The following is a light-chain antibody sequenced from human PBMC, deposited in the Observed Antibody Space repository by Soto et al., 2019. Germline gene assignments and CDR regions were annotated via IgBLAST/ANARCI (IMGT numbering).Light chain of an antibody. CDR2: GTS. CDR1: QGVSSGY. CDR3: QQYGSSPRT. J-gene: IGKJ1*01. Sequence: EIVLTHSPRTLSLYPGERATLSCRASQGVSSGYLAWYQQNPGQAPRLLISGTSSRATGIPDRFSGSGSGTDFTLTISRLEPEDFAVYYCQQYGSSPRTFGQGTKVDIK. V-gene: IGKV3-20*01.